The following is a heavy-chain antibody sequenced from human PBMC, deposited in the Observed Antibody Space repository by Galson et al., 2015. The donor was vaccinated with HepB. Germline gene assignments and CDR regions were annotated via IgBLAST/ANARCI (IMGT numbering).Heavy chain of an antibody. CDR2: IWYDGTNK. CDR1: GFTFSTYG. V-gene: IGHV3-33*01. J-gene: IGHJ4*02. Sequence: SLRLSCAASGFTFSTYGLHWVRQAPGKGLEWVSVIWYDGTNKYYADSVKGRFTISRDNSKSTLYLQMNSLRAEDTAVYYCATERRHNPGWFALDSWGQGALVTVSS. D-gene: IGHD6-19*01. CDR3: ATERRHNPGWFALDS.